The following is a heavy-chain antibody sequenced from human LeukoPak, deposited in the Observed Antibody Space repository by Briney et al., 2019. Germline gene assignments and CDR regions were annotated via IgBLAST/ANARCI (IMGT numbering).Heavy chain of an antibody. CDR1: GGSISSYY. Sequence: PSETLSLTCTVSGGSISSYYWSWIRQPAGKGLEWIGRIYTSGSTNYNPSLKSRVTMSVDTSKNQFSLKLSSVTAADTAVYYCARVRYCSSTSCLDAFDIWGQRTMVTVSS. CDR2: IYTSGST. CDR3: ARVRYCSSTSCLDAFDI. V-gene: IGHV4-4*07. J-gene: IGHJ3*02. D-gene: IGHD2-2*01.